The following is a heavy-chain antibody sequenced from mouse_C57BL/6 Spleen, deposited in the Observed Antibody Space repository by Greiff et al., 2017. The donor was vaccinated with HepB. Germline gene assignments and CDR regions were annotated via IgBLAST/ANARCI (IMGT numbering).Heavy chain of an antibody. CDR2: IDPETGGT. CDR3: NPGDY. Sequence: VKLMESGAELVRPGASVTLSCKASGYTFTDYEMHWVKQTPVHGLEWIGAIDPETGGTAYNQKFKGKAILTADKSSSTAYMELRSLTSEDSAVYYCNPGDYWGQGTSVTVSS. J-gene: IGHJ4*01. V-gene: IGHV1-15*01. CDR1: GYTFTDYE.